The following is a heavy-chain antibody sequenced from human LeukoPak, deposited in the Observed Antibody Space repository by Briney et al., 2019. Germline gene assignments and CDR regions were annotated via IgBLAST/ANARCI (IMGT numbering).Heavy chain of an antibody. V-gene: IGHV3-33*01. D-gene: IGHD3-9*01. CDR3: ARDVGTFYDILTGNVDY. Sequence: GRYLRLSCAASGLTVSSYVMHWVRHAPGKGLEWVAVIWYDGSNKYYADSVKGRFTISRDNSKNTLYLQMNSLRAEDTAVYYCARDVGTFYDILTGNVDYWGQGTLVTVSS. CDR1: GLTVSSYV. CDR2: IWYDGSNK. J-gene: IGHJ4*02.